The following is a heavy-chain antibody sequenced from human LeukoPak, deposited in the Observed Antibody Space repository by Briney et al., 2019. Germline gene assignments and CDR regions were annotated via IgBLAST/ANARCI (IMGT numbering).Heavy chain of an antibody. CDR1: GFTFSSYA. CDR2: ISGSGGST. D-gene: IGHD4-17*01. J-gene: IGHJ4*02. CDR3: AKDVTTSGTTRFDY. V-gene: IGHV3-23*01. Sequence: GGSLRLSCAASGFTFSSYAMNWVRQAPGKGLEWVSVISGSGGSTYLADSVKGRFTISRDNSKKTLYLQMNSLRAEDTAVYYCAKDVTTSGTTRFDYWGQGTLVTVS.